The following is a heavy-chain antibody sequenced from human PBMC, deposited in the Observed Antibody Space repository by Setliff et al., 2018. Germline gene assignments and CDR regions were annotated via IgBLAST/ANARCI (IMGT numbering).Heavy chain of an antibody. D-gene: IGHD1-26*01. CDR2: INHRGSA. Sequence: PSETLSLTCAAYGGTFSDYYWTWIRQPPGKGLEWIGEINHRGSASYNPSLRSRVTISVDTSKNQFSLKVSSVTAADTAVYYCARVAGAKVNYMDVWGKGTTVTAP. J-gene: IGHJ6*03. CDR3: ARVAGAKVNYMDV. CDR1: GGTFSDYY. V-gene: IGHV4-34*01.